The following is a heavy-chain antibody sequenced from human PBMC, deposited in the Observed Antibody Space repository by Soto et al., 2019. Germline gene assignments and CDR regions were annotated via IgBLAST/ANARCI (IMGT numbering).Heavy chain of an antibody. D-gene: IGHD1-26*01. CDR1: GYTFTGYY. CDR3: ARGGGSYFGGYYFDY. V-gene: IGHV1-2*04. Sequence: GASVKVSCKASGYTFTGYYMHWVRQAPGQGLEWMGWINPNSGGTNYAQKFQGWVTMTRDTSISTAYMELSRLRSDDTAVYYCARGGGSYFGGYYFDYWGQGTLVTVSS. J-gene: IGHJ4*02. CDR2: INPNSGGT.